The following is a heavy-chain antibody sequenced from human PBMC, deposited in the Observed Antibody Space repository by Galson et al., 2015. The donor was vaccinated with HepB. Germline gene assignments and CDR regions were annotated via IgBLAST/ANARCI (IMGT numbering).Heavy chain of an antibody. CDR2: IGAYNGNT. V-gene: IGHV1-18*04. CDR1: GYTFTSYG. J-gene: IGHJ6*03. CDR3: ARHPVKDIVVVPAARDYYYYYYMDV. Sequence: SVKISCKASGYTFTSYGISWVRQAPGQGLEWMGWIGAYNGNTNYAQKLQGRVTMTTDTSTSTAYMELRSLRSDDTAVYYCARHPVKDIVVVPAARDYYYYYYMDVWGKGTTVTVSS. D-gene: IGHD2-2*01.